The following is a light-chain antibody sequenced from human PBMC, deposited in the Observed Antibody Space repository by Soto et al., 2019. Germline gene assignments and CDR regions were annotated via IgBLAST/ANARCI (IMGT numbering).Light chain of an antibody. V-gene: IGKV3-20*01. CDR2: ATS. Sequence: EFVLTQSPGTLSLSPGETATLSCRASESVISDYSAWYQQKPGQAPRLLIYATSNRATGIPDRFSGSGSGKDLPPPNHRLEPEGFAVYYCPQDGRSPLFGQGNRLEIK. CDR3: PQDGRSPL. CDR1: ESVISDY. J-gene: IGKJ5*01.